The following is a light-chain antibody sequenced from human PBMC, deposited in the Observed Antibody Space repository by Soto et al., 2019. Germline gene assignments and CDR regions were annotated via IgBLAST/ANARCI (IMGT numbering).Light chain of an antibody. CDR2: LNSDGSH. V-gene: IGLV4-69*01. Sequence: QLVLTQSPSASASLGASVKLTCTLSSGHSSYAIAWHQQQPEKGPRYLMKLNSDGSHSKGDGIPDRFSGSSSGAERYLTISSLQSDDEADYSCQTWGPGTFYVFGTGTKLTVL. J-gene: IGLJ1*01. CDR1: SGHSSYA. CDR3: QTWGPGTFYV.